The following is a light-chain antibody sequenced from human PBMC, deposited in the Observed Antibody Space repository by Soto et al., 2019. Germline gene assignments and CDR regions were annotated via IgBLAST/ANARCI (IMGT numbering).Light chain of an antibody. CDR2: DAS. CDR1: HSMNDW. CDR3: LRYNAFSQT. Sequence: IQMTQSPSTLSASVGDRVTITCRASHSMNDWLAWYQQKPGKAPKVLIYDASSLQSGVPSRFSGSGSGTEFTLTIDSLQPDDVATYYCLRYNAFSQTFGQGTKLEI. V-gene: IGKV1-5*01. J-gene: IGKJ1*01.